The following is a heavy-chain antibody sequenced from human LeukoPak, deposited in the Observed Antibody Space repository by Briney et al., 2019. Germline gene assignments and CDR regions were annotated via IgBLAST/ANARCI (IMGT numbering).Heavy chain of an antibody. J-gene: IGHJ6*02. V-gene: IGHV1-2*02. CDR1: GYTFTGYY. CDR2: INPNSGGT. CDR3: ARGNMVRGVIKPAYYYYGMDV. Sequence: ASVKVSCKASGYTFTGYYMHWVRQAPGQGLEWMGWINPNSGGTNYAQKFQGRVTMTRDTSISTAYMELSRLRSDDTAVYYCARGNMVRGVIKPAYYYYGMDVWGQGTTVTVSS. D-gene: IGHD3-10*01.